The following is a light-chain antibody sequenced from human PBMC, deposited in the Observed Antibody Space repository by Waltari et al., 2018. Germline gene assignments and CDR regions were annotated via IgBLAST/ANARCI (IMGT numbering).Light chain of an antibody. CDR1: GNVVGGYTS. CDR3: SSQSSNDVVL. J-gene: IGLJ2*01. V-gene: IGLV2-14*01. Sequence: QSALTQPASVSGSPGQSVPIFCAGTGNVVGGYTSLSWYQEHPGQAPRVIIYDVSDRPSGVSDRFSGSKSGNTASLTISGLQAEDEADYYCSSQSSNDVVLFGGGTKLTVL. CDR2: DVS.